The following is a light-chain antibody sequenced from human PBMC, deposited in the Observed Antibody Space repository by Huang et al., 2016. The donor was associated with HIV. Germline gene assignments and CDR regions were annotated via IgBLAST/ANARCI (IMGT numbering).Light chain of an antibody. J-gene: IGKJ4*01. CDR1: QPVSNKN. Sequence: EVVLTQSPGTLSLSPGERATLSCRASQPVSNKNLAWYQQKPGQAPRLLIYDASSRATGIPDRFSGSGSGTAFTLTISRLEPEDFAIYYCQQYGTSPLTFGGGTKVEIK. V-gene: IGKV3-20*01. CDR3: QQYGTSPLT. CDR2: DAS.